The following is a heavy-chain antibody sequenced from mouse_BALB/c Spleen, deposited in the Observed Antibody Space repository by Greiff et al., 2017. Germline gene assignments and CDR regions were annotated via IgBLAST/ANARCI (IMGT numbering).Heavy chain of an antibody. CDR2: IDPENGNT. CDR3: AINYDYDVGY. V-gene: IGHV14-1*02. CDR1: GFNIKDYY. D-gene: IGHD2-4*01. Sequence: QQSGAELVRPGALVKLSCKASGFNIKDYYMHWVKQRPEQGLEWIGWIDPENGNTIYDPKFQGKASITADTSSNTAYLQLSSLTSEDTAVYYCAINYDYDVGYWGQGTTLTVSS. J-gene: IGHJ2*01.